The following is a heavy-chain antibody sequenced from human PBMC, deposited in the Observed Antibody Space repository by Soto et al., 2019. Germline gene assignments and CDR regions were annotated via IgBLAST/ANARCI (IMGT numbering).Heavy chain of an antibody. D-gene: IGHD4-17*01. J-gene: IGHJ4*02. Sequence: EVYLVESGGGVVRPGGSLRLSCVASGFGFDEYGMSWVRQGPGKGLERVSGINRHGDSTGYADSVKGRFTISRDNAKNALYLQMNGLRAEDTAFYYCARDHRWGYEYGDYGDSWGQGTLVTVSS. CDR1: GFGFDEYG. CDR3: ARDHRWGYEYGDYGDS. V-gene: IGHV3-20*04. CDR2: INRHGDST.